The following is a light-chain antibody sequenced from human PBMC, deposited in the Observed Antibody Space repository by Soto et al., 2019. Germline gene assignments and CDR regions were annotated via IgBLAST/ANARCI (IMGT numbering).Light chain of an antibody. CDR3: GTWDSSLSAGV. Sequence: QSVLTQPPSVSGAPGQRVSISCTGSTSNIGAPYDVHWYQHLPGAAPKLLIYGDNNRPSGVPDRFSGSKSGTSATLGITGLQTGDEADYYCGTWDSSLSAGVFGTGTKGTVL. J-gene: IGLJ1*01. CDR1: TSNIGAPYD. V-gene: IGLV1-40*01. CDR2: GDN.